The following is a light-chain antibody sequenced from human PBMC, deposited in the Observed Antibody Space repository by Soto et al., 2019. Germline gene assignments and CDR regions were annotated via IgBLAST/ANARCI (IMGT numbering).Light chain of an antibody. V-gene: IGKV3-20*01. CDR2: GAS. J-gene: IGKJ1*01. Sequence: IGFTKTPETLSLSPGERATLSCRASQSVSSYLAWYQQKPGQAPRLLIYGASSRATGIPDRFSGSGSGTDFTLTISRLEPEDFAVYYCPQSLTPPKPFGQGTKVAI. CDR1: QSVSSY. CDR3: PQSLTPPKP.